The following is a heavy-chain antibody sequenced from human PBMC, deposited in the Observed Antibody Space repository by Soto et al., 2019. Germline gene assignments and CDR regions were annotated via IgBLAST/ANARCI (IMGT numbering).Heavy chain of an antibody. CDR1: GGSISSSSYY. D-gene: IGHD3-10*01. CDR3: ARGPRVGLFDY. J-gene: IGHJ4*02. CDR2: IYYSGST. V-gene: IGHV4-39*01. Sequence: QLQLQESGPGLVKPSETLSLTCTVSGGSISSSSYYWGWIRQPPGKGLEWIGSIYYSGSTYYNPSLKSRVTISVDTSKNQFSLKLSSVTAADTAVYYCARGPRVGLFDYWGQGTLVTVSS.